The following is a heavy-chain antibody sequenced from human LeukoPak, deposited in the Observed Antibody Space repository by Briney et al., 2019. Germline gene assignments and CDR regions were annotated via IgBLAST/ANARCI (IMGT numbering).Heavy chain of an antibody. CDR1: GFTFSSYW. V-gene: IGHV3-74*01. D-gene: IGHD3-22*01. CDR3: ARQFYDRSTYFDH. Sequence: GGSLRLSCAASGFTFSSYWMHWVRQAPGKGLLWVSRINTDGSSTNFADSVRGRFTISRDNSKNTLHLQMSSLRPEDTAVYYCARQFYDRSTYFDHWGQGTLVTVSS. CDR2: INTDGSST. J-gene: IGHJ5*02.